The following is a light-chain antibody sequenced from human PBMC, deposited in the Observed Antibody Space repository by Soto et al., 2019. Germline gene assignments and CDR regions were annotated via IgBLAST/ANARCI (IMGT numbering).Light chain of an antibody. J-gene: IGKJ5*01. Sequence: EIVLTQSPGTLSLSPGERATLSCRASQSVSSNLAWYQQKPGQAPRLLIYDASNRATGIPARFSGSGSGTDFTLTISSLEPEDFAVYYCQQRSNWRVTLGQGTRLEI. CDR2: DAS. V-gene: IGKV3-11*01. CDR3: QQRSNWRVT. CDR1: QSVSSN.